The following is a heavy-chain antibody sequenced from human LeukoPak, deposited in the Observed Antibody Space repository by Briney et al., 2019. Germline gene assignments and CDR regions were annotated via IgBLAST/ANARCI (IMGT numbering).Heavy chain of an antibody. V-gene: IGHV1-2*02. J-gene: IGHJ4*02. CDR2: INPNSGGT. CDR3: ARGFAVADTREKNFDY. D-gene: IGHD6-19*01. Sequence: ASVKVPCKASGYTFTGYYMHWVRQAPGQGLEWMGWINPNSGGTNYAQKFQGRVTMTRDTSISTAHMELSRPRSDDTAVYYCARGFAVADTREKNFDYWGQGTLVTVSS. CDR1: GYTFTGYY.